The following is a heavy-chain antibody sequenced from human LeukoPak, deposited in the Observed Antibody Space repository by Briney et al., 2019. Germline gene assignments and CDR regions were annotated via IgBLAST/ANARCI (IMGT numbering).Heavy chain of an antibody. V-gene: IGHV3-30-3*01. CDR1: GFTFSSYA. Sequence: PGGSLRLSCAASGFTFSSYAMHWVRQAPGKGLEWVAVISYDGSNKYYADSVKGRFTISRDNSKNTLYLQMNSLRAEDTAVYYCAREEDYGDYVRDYWGQGTLVTVSS. CDR3: AREEDYGDYVRDY. J-gene: IGHJ4*02. CDR2: ISYDGSNK. D-gene: IGHD4-17*01.